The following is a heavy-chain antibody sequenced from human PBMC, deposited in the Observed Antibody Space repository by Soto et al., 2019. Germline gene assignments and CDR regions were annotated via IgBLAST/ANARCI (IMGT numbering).Heavy chain of an antibody. D-gene: IGHD2-2*01. CDR1: GGSISSYY. J-gene: IGHJ6*02. CDR2: IYYSGST. CDR3: ARSVVVPAASGTYYYYYGMDV. V-gene: IGHV4-59*12. Sequence: PSETLSLTCTVSGGSISSYYWSWIRQPPGKGLEWIGYIYYSGSTNYSPSLKSRVTISVDTSKNQFSLKLSSVTAADTAVYYCARSVVVPAASGTYYYYYGMDVWGQGTTVTVSS.